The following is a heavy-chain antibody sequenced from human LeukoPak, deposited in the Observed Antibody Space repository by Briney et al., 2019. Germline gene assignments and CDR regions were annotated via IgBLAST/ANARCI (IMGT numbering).Heavy chain of an antibody. CDR2: INIASSAA. J-gene: IGHJ4*02. Sequence: GGSLRLSCAASGFTFSHYSMNWVRQAPGKGLEWVSYINIASSAAYYADSVKGRFTISRDIAKNSLFLQMNSLRDEDTAVYYCVRDFSCSGGSCPLFDSWGQGTLVSVSS. CDR1: GFTFSHYS. V-gene: IGHV3-48*02. D-gene: IGHD2-15*01. CDR3: VRDFSCSGGSCPLFDS.